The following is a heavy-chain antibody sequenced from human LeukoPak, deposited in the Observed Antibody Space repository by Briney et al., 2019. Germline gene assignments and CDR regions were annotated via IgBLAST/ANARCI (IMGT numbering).Heavy chain of an antibody. CDR2: IYYSGST. Sequence: SETLSLTCTVSGGSISSYYWSWIRQPPGKGLEWIGYIYYSGSTNYNPSLKSRVTISVDMSKNQFSLKLSSVTAGDTAVYYCARGGYQMLVGWFDPWGQGTLVTVSS. J-gene: IGHJ5*02. CDR3: ARGGYQMLVGWFDP. V-gene: IGHV4-59*01. D-gene: IGHD2-2*01. CDR1: GGSISSYY.